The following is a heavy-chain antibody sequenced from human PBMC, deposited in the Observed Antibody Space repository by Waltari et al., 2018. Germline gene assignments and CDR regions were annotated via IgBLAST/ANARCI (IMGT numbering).Heavy chain of an antibody. Sequence: QVQLVQSGAAVKKPGSSVTVSFTASAGTFSSYAISWLLQAPGQGLEWMGGIIPIFGTANYAQKFQGRVTITADESTSTAYMELSSLRSEDTAVYYCARGLEPPWGIAGTDYWGQGTLVTVSS. J-gene: IGHJ4*02. CDR2: IIPIFGTA. V-gene: IGHV1-69*01. CDR1: AGTFSSYA. CDR3: ARGLEPPWGIAGTDY. D-gene: IGHD6-13*01.